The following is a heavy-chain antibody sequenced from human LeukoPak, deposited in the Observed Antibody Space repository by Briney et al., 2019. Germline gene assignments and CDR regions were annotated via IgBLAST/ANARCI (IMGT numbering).Heavy chain of an antibody. CDR2: ISGGGGST. V-gene: IGHV3-23*01. D-gene: IGHD3-3*01. Sequence: GGSLRLSCEASGFTFSASALSWVRQAPGKGLEWVSSISGGGGSTYYADSVKGRFTISRDNSKNTLYLQMNSLRVEDTALYFCAETYYTAGGCFDHWGQGTLVTVSS. CDR3: AETYYTAGGCFDH. CDR1: GFTFSASA. J-gene: IGHJ4*02.